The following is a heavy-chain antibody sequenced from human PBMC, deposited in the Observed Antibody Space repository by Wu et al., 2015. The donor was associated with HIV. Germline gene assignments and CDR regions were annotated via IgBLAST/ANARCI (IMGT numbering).Heavy chain of an antibody. Sequence: QVQLVQSGTEVRKPGSSVTVSCKSSGGTLSSYVINWMRQAPGQGLEWMGWINPNSGGTNYAQKFQGRVTMTRDTSISTAYMELSRLRSDDTAVYYCARASMVRGVTNWFDPWGQGTLVTVSS. J-gene: IGHJ5*02. CDR3: ARASMVRGVTNWFDP. CDR1: GGTLSSYV. CDR2: INPNSGGT. V-gene: IGHV1-2*02. D-gene: IGHD3-10*01.